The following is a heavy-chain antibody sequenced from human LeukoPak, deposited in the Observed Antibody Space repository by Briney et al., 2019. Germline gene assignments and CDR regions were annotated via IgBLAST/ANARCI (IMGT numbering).Heavy chain of an antibody. CDR3: ARGGLEYSSTLNWFDP. D-gene: IGHD6-6*01. CDR2: INPNSGGT. J-gene: IGHJ5*02. Sequence: ASVKVSCKASGGTFSSYAISWVRQAPGQGLEWMGWINPNSGGTNYAQKFQGRVTMTRDTSISTAYMELSRLRSDDTAVYYCARGGLEYSSTLNWFDPRGQGTLVTVSS. V-gene: IGHV1-2*02. CDR1: GGTFSSYA.